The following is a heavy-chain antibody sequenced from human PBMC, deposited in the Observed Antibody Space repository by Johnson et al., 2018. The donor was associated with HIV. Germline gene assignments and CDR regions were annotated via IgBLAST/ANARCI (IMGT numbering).Heavy chain of an antibody. CDR2: IYSGGST. D-gene: IGHD6-19*01. CDR3: ARYSSGWYGAFDI. J-gene: IGHJ3*02. CDR1: GFTFSSHA. Sequence: VQLVESGGGLVQPGGSLRLSCAASGFTFSSHAMSWVRQAPGKGLEWVSVIYSGGSTYYADSVKGRFTISRDNSKNTLYLQMNSLRAEDTAVYYCARYSSGWYGAFDIWGQGTMVTVSS. V-gene: IGHV3-66*01.